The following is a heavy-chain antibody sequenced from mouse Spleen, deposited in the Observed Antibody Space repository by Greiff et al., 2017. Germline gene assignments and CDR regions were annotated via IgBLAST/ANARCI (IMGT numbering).Heavy chain of an antibody. J-gene: IGHJ3*01. CDR3: ARLG. D-gene: IGHD4-1*01. CDR2: ISSGGSYT. CDR1: GFIFSSYA. V-gene: IGHV5-9-1*01. Sequence: EVKLQESGGGLVMPGGFLKLSCAASGFIFSSYAMSWVRQTPEKRLGWVATISSGGSYTYYPDSVKGRFTISRDNAKNTRYLQRSSLRTEDTAMYYGARLGWGQGTLVTVTA.